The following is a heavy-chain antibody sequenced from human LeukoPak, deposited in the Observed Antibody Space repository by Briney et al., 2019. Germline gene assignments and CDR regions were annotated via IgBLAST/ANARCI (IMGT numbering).Heavy chain of an antibody. J-gene: IGHJ5*02. Sequence: SETLSLTCAVYGGSFSGYYWGWIRQPPGKGLEWIGEINHSGSTNYNPSLKSRVTISVDTSKNQFSLKLSSVTAADTAVYYCARGADKGWFDPWGQGTLVTVSS. CDR3: ARGADKGWFDP. D-gene: IGHD3-9*01. CDR2: INHSGST. V-gene: IGHV4-34*01. CDR1: GGSFSGYY.